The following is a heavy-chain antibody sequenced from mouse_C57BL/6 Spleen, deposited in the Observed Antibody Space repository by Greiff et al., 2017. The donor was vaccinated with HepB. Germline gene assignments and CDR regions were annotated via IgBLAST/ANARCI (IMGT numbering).Heavy chain of an antibody. V-gene: IGHV1-52*01. CDR1: GYTFTSYW. D-gene: IGHD1-1*01. CDR2: IDPSDSET. J-gene: IGHJ4*01. Sequence: QVQLKQPGAELVRPGSSVKLSCKASGYTFTSYWMHWVKQRPIQGLEWIGNIDPSDSETHYNQKFKDKATLTVDKSSSTAYMQLSSLTSEDSAVYYCARDNYYGSSYGYYAMDYWGQGTSVTVSS. CDR3: ARDNYYGSSYGYYAMDY.